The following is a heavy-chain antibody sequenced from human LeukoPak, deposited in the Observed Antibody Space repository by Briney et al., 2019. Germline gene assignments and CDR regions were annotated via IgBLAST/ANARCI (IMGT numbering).Heavy chain of an antibody. J-gene: IGHJ6*03. CDR3: ARLGYYYGSGSYYNGGYYYYYYMDV. CDR1: GGSFSGFY. D-gene: IGHD3-10*01. CDR2: INHSGST. V-gene: IGHV4-34*01. Sequence: MTSETLSLTCAVYGGSFSGFYWSWIRQPPGKGLEWIGEINHSGSTNYNPSLKSRVTISVDTSKNQFSLKLSSVTAADTAVYYCARLGYYYGSGSYYNGGYYYYYYMDVWGKGTTVTISS.